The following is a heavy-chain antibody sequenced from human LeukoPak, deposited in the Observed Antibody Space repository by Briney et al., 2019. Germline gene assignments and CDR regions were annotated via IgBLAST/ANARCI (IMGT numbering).Heavy chain of an antibody. CDR2: IYYSGST. CDR3: ARHESAAGKPQPFDY. V-gene: IGHV4-39*01. Sequence: SETLSLTCTVSGGSISRSSYYWGWIRQPPGKGLEWIGSIYYSGSTYYNPSLKSRVTISVDTSKNQFSLKLSSVTAADTAVYYCARHESAAGKPQPFDYWGQGTLVTVSS. CDR1: GGSISRSSYY. J-gene: IGHJ4*02. D-gene: IGHD6-13*01.